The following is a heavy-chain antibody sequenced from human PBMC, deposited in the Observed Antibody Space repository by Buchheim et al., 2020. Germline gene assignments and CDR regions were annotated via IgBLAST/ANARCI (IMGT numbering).Heavy chain of an antibody. V-gene: IGHV4-34*01. CDR1: GGSFSGYY. CDR2: INHSGST. Sequence: QVQLQQWGAGLLKPSETLSLTCAVYGGSFSGYYWSWIRQPPGKGLEWIGEINHSGSTNYNPSLKSRVTISVDTSKNQFSLKLSSVTAADTAVYYCARELQQLPKGHDYGGQGTL. CDR3: ARELQQLPKGHDY. D-gene: IGHD6-13*01. J-gene: IGHJ4*02.